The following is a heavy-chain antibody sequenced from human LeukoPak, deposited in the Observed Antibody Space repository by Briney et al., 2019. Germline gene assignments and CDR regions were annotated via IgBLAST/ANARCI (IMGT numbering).Heavy chain of an antibody. Sequence: GGSLRLSCAASGFTFSSYGLHWVRQAPGKGLEWVANINPHGSARGYVGSVKGRFIVSRDNAKHSLYLQMNSLRAEDTALYYCARVSYRQDGMDVWGQGATVIVSS. V-gene: IGHV3-7*03. J-gene: IGHJ6*02. CDR3: ARVSYRQDGMDV. CDR1: GFTFSSYG. CDR2: INPHGSAR. D-gene: IGHD5-12*01.